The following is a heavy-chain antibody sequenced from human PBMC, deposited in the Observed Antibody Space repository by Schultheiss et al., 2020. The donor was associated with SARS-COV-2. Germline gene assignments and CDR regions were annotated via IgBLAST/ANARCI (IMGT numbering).Heavy chain of an antibody. CDR1: GYTFTGYY. V-gene: IGHV1-2*04. D-gene: IGHD6-19*01. CDR2: INPNSGGT. Sequence: ASVKVSCKASGYTFTGYYMHWVRQAPGQGLEWMGWINPNSGGTNYAQKFQGWVTMTRDTSISTAYMELSRLRSDDTAVYYCATGYSSGWYATDYWGQGTLVTVSS. J-gene: IGHJ4*02. CDR3: ATGYSSGWYATDY.